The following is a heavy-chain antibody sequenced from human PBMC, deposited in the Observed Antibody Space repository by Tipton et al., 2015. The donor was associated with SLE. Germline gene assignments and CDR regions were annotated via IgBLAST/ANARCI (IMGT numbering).Heavy chain of an antibody. CDR1: GFTFSDYY. J-gene: IGHJ6*03. D-gene: IGHD5-18*01. Sequence: SLRLSCAASGFTFSDYYMSWIRQAPGKGLEWVSYISSSSSYTNYADSVKGRFTISRDNSKNTLYLQMNSLRAEDTAVYYCARGSDTALMDVWGKGTTVTVSS. CDR2: ISSSSSYT. CDR3: ARGSDTALMDV. V-gene: IGHV3-11*06.